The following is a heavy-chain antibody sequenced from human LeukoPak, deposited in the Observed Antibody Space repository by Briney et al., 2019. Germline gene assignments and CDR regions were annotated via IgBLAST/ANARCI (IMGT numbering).Heavy chain of an antibody. D-gene: IGHD2-2*01. V-gene: IGHV1-69*13. Sequence: GASVKVSCKASGGTFSSYAISWVRQAPGQGLEWMGGIIPIFGTANYAQKFQGRVTITADESTSTAYMELSSLSSEDTAVYYCAIWAVPAPKVFGFDPWGQGTLVTVSS. CDR1: GGTFSSYA. CDR3: AIWAVPAPKVFGFDP. CDR2: IIPIFGTA. J-gene: IGHJ5*02.